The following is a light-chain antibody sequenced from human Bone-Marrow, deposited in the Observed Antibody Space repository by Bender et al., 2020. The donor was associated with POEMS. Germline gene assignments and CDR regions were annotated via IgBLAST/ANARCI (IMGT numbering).Light chain of an antibody. Sequence: QSVLTQPPSVSGAPGQRVGISCTGSSSNIGAGYDVHWYQQVPGTAPRLLIYSNDRRASGVPDRFSGSKSGTSASLAISGLQSEDEADYYCAAWDDSLSGWAFGGGTKLTVL. CDR2: SND. CDR3: AAWDDSLSGWA. J-gene: IGLJ3*02. V-gene: IGLV1-44*01. CDR1: SSNIGAGYD.